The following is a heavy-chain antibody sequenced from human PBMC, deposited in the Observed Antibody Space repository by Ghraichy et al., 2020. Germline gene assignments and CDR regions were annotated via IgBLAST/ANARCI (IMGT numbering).Heavy chain of an antibody. CDR3: ARGRPDYGDGYYYYGMDV. Sequence: SVKVSCKASGGTFSSYAISWVRQAPGQGLEWMGGIIPIFGTANYAQKFQGRVTITADESTSTAYMELSSLRSEDTAVYYCARGRPDYGDGYYYYGMDVWGQGTTVTVSS. V-gene: IGHV1-69*13. CDR2: IIPIFGTA. CDR1: GGTFSSYA. J-gene: IGHJ6*02. D-gene: IGHD4-17*01.